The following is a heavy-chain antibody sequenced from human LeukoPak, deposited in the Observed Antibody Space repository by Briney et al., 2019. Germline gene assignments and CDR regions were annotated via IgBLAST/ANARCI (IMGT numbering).Heavy chain of an antibody. V-gene: IGHV3-48*01. CDR3: ARLELGYYMDV. Sequence: GGSLRLSCAASGFTFSSYSMNWVRQAPGKGLEWVSYISSSSSTIYYADSVKGRFTISRDIAKNSLYLQMNSLRAEDTAVYYCARLELGYYMDVWGKGTTVTVSS. J-gene: IGHJ6*03. CDR2: ISSSSSTI. CDR1: GFTFSSYS. D-gene: IGHD1-7*01.